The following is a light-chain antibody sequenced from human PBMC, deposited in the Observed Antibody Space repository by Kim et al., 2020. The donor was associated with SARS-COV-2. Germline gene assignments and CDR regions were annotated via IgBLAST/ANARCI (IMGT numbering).Light chain of an antibody. V-gene: IGLV2-14*01. Sequence: SNSTSCTETRSVVGGYNYDSLDHLHPGKAPKLMIYDVSKRPSVVSYRFSGARSGTSASLTISGLQAEDEADCCCSSYTSRSTYVVFGGGTQRTVL. CDR2: DVS. CDR3: SSYTSRSTYVV. CDR1: RSVVGGYNY. J-gene: IGLJ2*01.